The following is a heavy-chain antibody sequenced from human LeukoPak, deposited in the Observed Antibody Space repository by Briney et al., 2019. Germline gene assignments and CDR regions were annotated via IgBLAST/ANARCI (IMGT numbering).Heavy chain of an antibody. D-gene: IGHD6-19*01. J-gene: IGHJ4*02. V-gene: IGHV3-30*02. CDR2: IRYDGSNK. CDR1: GFTFSSYG. Sequence: PGGSLRLSRAASGFTFSSYGMHWVRQAPGKGLEWVAFIRYDGSNKYYADSVKGRFTISRDNSKNTLYLQMNSLRGEDTAVYYCAKDEASRIAVAGFFDYWGQGTLVTVSS. CDR3: AKDEASRIAVAGFFDY.